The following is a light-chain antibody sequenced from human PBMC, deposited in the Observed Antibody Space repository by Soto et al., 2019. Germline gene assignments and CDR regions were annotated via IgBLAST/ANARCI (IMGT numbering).Light chain of an antibody. V-gene: IGKV1-39*01. CDR3: HHSYSTPIT. Sequence: EIQMTQRPSSLSSSVGDRVSVTCLSSHSISFYLNWYQQKPGNAPKVLIYAASNLQTGVPSRFSGSGSGTDFTLTITSLQPEDFTTYSCHHSYSTPITLGQGTRLEIK. CDR2: AAS. J-gene: IGKJ5*01. CDR1: HSISFY.